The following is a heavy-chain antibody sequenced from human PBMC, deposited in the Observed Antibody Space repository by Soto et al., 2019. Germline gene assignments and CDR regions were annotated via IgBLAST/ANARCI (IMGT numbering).Heavy chain of an antibody. Sequence: ASVKVSCKASGYTFTGYYMHWVRQAPGQGLEWMGWINPNSGGTNYAQKFQGWVTMTRDTSISTAYMELSRLRSDDTAVYYCARGLWGSGSYYNYYYYGMDVWGQGTTVTVSS. CDR3: ARGLWGSGSYYNYYYYGMDV. D-gene: IGHD3-10*01. V-gene: IGHV1-2*04. CDR1: GYTFTGYY. CDR2: INPNSGGT. J-gene: IGHJ6*02.